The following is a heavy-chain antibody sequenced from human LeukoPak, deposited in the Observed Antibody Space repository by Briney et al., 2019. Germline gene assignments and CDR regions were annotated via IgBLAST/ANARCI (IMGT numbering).Heavy chain of an antibody. V-gene: IGHV3-23*01. CDR1: GFTFSSYA. J-gene: IGHJ4*02. CDR3: AKYSTGDYLTNFDY. D-gene: IGHD4-17*01. Sequence: GGSQRLSCAASGFTFSSYAMSWVRQAPGKGLEWVSAISGSGGSTYYADSVKGRFTISRDNSKNTLYLQMNSLRAEDTAVYYCAKYSTGDYLTNFDYWGQGTLVTVSS. CDR2: ISGSGGST.